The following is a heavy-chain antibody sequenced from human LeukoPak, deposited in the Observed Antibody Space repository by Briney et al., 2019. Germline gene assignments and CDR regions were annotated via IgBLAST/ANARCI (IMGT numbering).Heavy chain of an antibody. CDR3: APGRPYFSDSNGSYHVP. CDR2: SYWNDEK. CDR1: GFSLSANGGG. J-gene: IGHJ5*02. Sequence: SGPTLVKPTQTLTLTCTVAGFSLSANGGGVCWIRQPPGKALEWLALSYWNDEKRYSPSIKSRLTITKDTSKNQLDLTMTNMDPVDTATYFCAPGRPYFSDSNGSYHVPWGQGTLVTVSS. V-gene: IGHV2-5*01. D-gene: IGHD3-22*01.